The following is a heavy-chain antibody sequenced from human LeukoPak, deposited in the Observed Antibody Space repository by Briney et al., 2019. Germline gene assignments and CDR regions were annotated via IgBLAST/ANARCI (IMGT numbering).Heavy chain of an antibody. CDR2: ICYSGDT. CDR1: GDSFSNGDYY. D-gene: IGHD2-2*01. Sequence: TLSLTCTVSGDSFSNGDYYWSWIRQHPGKGLEWLAFICYSGDTYYNPSLKSRLTNSLDTSKNVFSLKLNSVTAADTAIYHCARMPYCSRTNCLYYFDSWGQGTLVTVSS. CDR3: ARMPYCSRTNCLYYFDS. J-gene: IGHJ4*02. V-gene: IGHV4-31*03.